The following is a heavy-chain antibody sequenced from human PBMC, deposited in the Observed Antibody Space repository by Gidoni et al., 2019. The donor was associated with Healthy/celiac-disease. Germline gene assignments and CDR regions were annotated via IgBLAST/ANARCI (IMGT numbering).Heavy chain of an antibody. CDR3: ARHIAAVSFDI. D-gene: IGHD6-13*01. J-gene: IGHJ3*02. CDR2: IYYSGST. CDR1: GGSISSYY. Sequence: QVQLQESGPGLVKPSETLSLTCTVSGGSISSYYWSWIRQPPGKGLEWIGYIYYSGSTNYNPSLKSRVTISVDTSKNQFSLKLSSVTAADRAVYYCARHIAAVSFDIWGQGTMVTVSS. V-gene: IGHV4-59*08.